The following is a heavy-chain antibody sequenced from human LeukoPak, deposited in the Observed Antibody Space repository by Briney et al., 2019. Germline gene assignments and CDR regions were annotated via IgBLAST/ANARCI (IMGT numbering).Heavy chain of an antibody. V-gene: IGHV3-23*01. CDR1: GFTFSSYA. J-gene: IGHJ4*02. D-gene: IGHD3-10*01. CDR2: ISGSGGST. Sequence: PGGSLRLSCAASGFTFSSYAMSWVRQATGKGLEWVSAISGSGGSTYYADSVKGRFTISRDNSKNTLYLQMNSLRAEDTAVYYCAKAGLWFGELSFGPMDYWGQGTLVTVSS. CDR3: AKAGLWFGELSFGPMDY.